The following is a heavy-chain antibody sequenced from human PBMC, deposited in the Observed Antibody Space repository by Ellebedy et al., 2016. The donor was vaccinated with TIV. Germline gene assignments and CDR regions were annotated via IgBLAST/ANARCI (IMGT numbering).Heavy chain of an antibody. J-gene: IGHJ4*02. Sequence: ASVKVSCKASGYTFTSYYMHWVQQAPGQGLEWMGIINPSGGSTSYAQKFQGRVTMTRDTSTSTVYMELSSLRSEDTAVYYCAREHYGDYVKNTGFDYWGQGTLVTVSS. CDR3: AREHYGDYVKNTGFDY. CDR1: GYTFTSYY. V-gene: IGHV1-46*01. CDR2: INPSGGST. D-gene: IGHD4-17*01.